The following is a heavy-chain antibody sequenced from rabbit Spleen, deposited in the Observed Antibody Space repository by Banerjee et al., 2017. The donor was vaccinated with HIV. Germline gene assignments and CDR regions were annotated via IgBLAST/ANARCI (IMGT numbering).Heavy chain of an antibody. Sequence: KESGGGLVKPGASLTLTCTASGVSFSSSSYMCWVRQAPGKGLEWIACIDTGSSGFTYFATWAKGRFTCSKTSSTTVTLQMTRLTAADTATYFCARDGAGGSYFALWGPGTLVTVS. J-gene: IGHJ4*01. D-gene: IGHD8-1*01. CDR3: ARDGAGGSYFAL. CDR1: GVSFSSSSY. CDR2: IDTGSSGFT. V-gene: IGHV1S40*01.